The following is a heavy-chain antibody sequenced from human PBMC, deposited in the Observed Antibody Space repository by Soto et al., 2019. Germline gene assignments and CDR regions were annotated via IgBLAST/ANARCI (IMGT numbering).Heavy chain of an antibody. CDR1: GYSFTSYW. J-gene: IGHJ1*01. D-gene: IGHD3-10*01. V-gene: IGHV5-10-1*01. CDR2: IDPSDSYT. Sequence: GESLKISCKGSGYSFTSYWISWVRQMPGKGLEWMGRIDPSDSYTNYSPSFQGHVTISADKSISTAHLQWSSLKASDTAMYYCARHEGNYFPHPFQHWGQGTLVTVSS. CDR3: ARHEGNYFPHPFQH.